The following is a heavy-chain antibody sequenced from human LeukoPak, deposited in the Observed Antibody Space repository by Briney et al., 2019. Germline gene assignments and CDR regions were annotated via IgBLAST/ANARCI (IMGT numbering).Heavy chain of an antibody. J-gene: IGHJ4*02. CDR1: GFTFSSYG. D-gene: IGHD6-19*01. Sequence: PGGSPRLSCAASGFTFSSYGMHWVRQAPGKGLEWVAVIWYDGSNKYYADSVKGRFTISRDNSKNTLYLQMNSLRAEDTAVYYCAGITAVAGAFDYWGQGTLVTVSS. CDR3: AGITAVAGAFDY. CDR2: IWYDGSNK. V-gene: IGHV3-33*01.